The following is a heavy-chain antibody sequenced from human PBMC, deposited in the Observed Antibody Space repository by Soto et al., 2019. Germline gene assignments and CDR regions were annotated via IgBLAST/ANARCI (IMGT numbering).Heavy chain of an antibody. CDR3: ARGTPPYNFVKSGVFDL. Sequence: QVQLQESGPGLVTPSQTLSLTCTVSGVSISSGAYFWTWIRQVPGKGLEWIGYFYDSETSLYNRSLQSRVTISVDASENHVSLMLTSVTAAHTDVYYCARGTPPYNFVKSGVFDLWGQGTMVNVS. CDR1: GVSISSGAYF. J-gene: IGHJ3*01. D-gene: IGHD1-1*01. CDR2: FYDSETS. V-gene: IGHV4-31*03.